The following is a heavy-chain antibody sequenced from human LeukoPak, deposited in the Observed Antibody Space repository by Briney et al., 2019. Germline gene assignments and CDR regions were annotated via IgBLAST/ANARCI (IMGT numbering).Heavy chain of an antibody. D-gene: IGHD3-22*01. CDR3: AKVSTYYYDSSAYPDY. J-gene: IGHJ4*02. V-gene: IGHV3-23*01. Sequence: GGSLRLSCAASGFTFSRYWMHWARQVPGKGLEWVSVISTNGGITYYSDSVKGRFTISRDNSKNTLYLQMNSLRAEDTAVYYCAKVSTYYYDSSAYPDYWGQGTLVTVSS. CDR1: GFTFSRYW. CDR2: ISTNGGIT.